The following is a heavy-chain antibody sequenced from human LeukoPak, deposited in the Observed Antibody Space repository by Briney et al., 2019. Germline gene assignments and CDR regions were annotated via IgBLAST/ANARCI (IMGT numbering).Heavy chain of an antibody. D-gene: IGHD3-22*01. V-gene: IGHV3-30*04. Sequence: GGSLRLSCAASGFTFSSYAIHWVRQAPGKGLEWVAVISYDGSNKYYADSVKGRFTISRDNSKSTLYLQMNSLRAEDTAVYYCARADSSGSPFDYWGQGTLVTVSS. CDR2: ISYDGSNK. CDR1: GFTFSSYA. J-gene: IGHJ4*02. CDR3: ARADSSGSPFDY.